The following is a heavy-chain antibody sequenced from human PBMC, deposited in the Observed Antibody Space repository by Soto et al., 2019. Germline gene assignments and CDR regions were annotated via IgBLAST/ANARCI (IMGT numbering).Heavy chain of an antibody. V-gene: IGHV1-46*01. Sequence: QVQLMQSVAEVKKPGASVKVSCKASGNTFTNYYIHWVRQAPGQGLEWMGTINPSGGHTTYAQKFLGRVTMTRDTSTSTRYMELTSLRSEDTAVYCCARGGHVVVVTAAFDYWGQGTLVTVSS. D-gene: IGHD2-21*02. CDR1: GNTFTNYY. CDR3: ARGGHVVVVTAAFDY. CDR2: INPSGGHT. J-gene: IGHJ4*02.